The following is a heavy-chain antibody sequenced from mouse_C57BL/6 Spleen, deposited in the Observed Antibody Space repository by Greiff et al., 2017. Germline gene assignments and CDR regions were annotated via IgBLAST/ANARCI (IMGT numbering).Heavy chain of an antibody. Sequence: EVKLVESGGGLVKPGGSLKLSCAASGFTFSSYTMSWVRQTPEKRLEWVATISGGGGNTYYPDSVKGRFTISRDNAKNTLYLQRSSLRSEDTALYYCARYVLLITTVVGDYAMDYWGQGTSVTVSS. CDR2: ISGGGGNT. CDR1: GFTFSSYT. V-gene: IGHV5-9*01. D-gene: IGHD1-1*01. J-gene: IGHJ4*01. CDR3: ARYVLLITTVVGDYAMDY.